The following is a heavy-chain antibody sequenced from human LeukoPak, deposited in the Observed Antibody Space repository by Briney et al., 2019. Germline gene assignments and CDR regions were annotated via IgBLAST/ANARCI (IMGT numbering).Heavy chain of an antibody. CDR3: AKHPYDSSGYYYFDY. CDR2: IYSGGST. CDR1: GFTVSSNC. Sequence: GGSLRLSCAASGFTVSSNCMSWVRQAPGKGLEWVSVIYSGGSTYYADSVKGRFTISRDNSKDTLYLHMNSLRAEDTAVYYCAKHPYDSSGYYYFDYWGQGTLVTVSS. J-gene: IGHJ4*02. D-gene: IGHD3-22*01. V-gene: IGHV3-66*04.